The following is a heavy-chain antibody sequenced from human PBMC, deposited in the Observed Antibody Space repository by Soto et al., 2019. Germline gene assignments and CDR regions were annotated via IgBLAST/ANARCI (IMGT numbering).Heavy chain of an antibody. Sequence: QVQLQESGPGLVKPSGTLSLTCAVSSGSISSSNWWSWVRQPPGKGLEWIGEIYHSGSTNYNPSLKSRVTISVDKSKNQFSLKLSSATAADTAVYYCARVGYSSSGYNWFDPWGQGTLVTVSS. CDR2: IYHSGST. CDR3: ARVGYSSSGYNWFDP. D-gene: IGHD6-13*01. J-gene: IGHJ5*02. V-gene: IGHV4-4*02. CDR1: SGSISSSNW.